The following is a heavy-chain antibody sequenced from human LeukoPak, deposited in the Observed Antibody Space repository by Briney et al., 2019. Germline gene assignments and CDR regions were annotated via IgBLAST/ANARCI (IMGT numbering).Heavy chain of an antibody. V-gene: IGHV6-1*01. CDR2: TYYRSKWYN. Sequence: SQTLSLTCAISGDSVSSNSAAWNWIRQSPSRGLEWLGRTYYRSKWYNDYAVSVKSRITINPDTSKNQFSLQLNSVTPEDTAVYYCAGDNGVAAAGTFYYYYGMDVWGQGTTVTVSS. D-gene: IGHD6-13*01. CDR1: GDSVSSNSAA. CDR3: AGDNGVAAAGTFYYYYGMDV. J-gene: IGHJ6*02.